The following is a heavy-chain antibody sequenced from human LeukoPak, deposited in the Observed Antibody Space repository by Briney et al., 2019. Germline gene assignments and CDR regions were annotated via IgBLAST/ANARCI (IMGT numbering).Heavy chain of an antibody. V-gene: IGHV3-7*01. Sequence: GGSLRLSCAASGFTFSDSYMTWVRQAPGKGLEWVASINRDGSEKYYLDSVKGRFTISRDNAKNSLYLQMNSLRDEDTAVYSCARDGVRDGLYFDRWGQGTLVTVSS. CDR1: GFTFSDSY. CDR3: ARDGVRDGLYFDR. CDR2: INRDGSEK. J-gene: IGHJ4*02. D-gene: IGHD5-24*01.